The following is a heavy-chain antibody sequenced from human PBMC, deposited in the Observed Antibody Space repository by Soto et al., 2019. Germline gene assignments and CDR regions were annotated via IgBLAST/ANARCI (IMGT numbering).Heavy chain of an antibody. CDR1: GFTFSSYG. Sequence: GGSLRLSCAASGFTFSSYGMHWVRQAPGKGLEWVAVIWYDGSNKYYADSVKGRFTISRDYSKNTLYLQMNSLRAEDTAVYYCARVIPDSWGLSEVAFDIWGQGTMVTVSS. CDR2: IWYDGSNK. V-gene: IGHV3-33*01. D-gene: IGHD7-27*01. J-gene: IGHJ3*02. CDR3: ARVIPDSWGLSEVAFDI.